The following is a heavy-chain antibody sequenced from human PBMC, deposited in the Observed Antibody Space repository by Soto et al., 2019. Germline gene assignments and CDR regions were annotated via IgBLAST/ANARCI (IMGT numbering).Heavy chain of an antibody. Sequence: GGSLRLSCAASGFTFSIYSMNWVRQAPGKGLEWVSYISSSSSTIYYADSVKGRFTISRDNAKNSLYLQMNSLRDEDTAVYYCARDTYYDSSGYFVNFDYWGQGTLVTVSS. CDR1: GFTFSIYS. V-gene: IGHV3-48*02. CDR2: ISSSSSTI. CDR3: ARDTYYDSSGYFVNFDY. J-gene: IGHJ4*02. D-gene: IGHD3-22*01.